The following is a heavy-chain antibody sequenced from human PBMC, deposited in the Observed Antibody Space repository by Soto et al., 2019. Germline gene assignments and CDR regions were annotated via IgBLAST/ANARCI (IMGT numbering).Heavy chain of an antibody. V-gene: IGHV3-23*01. CDR1: GFTFSSYA. CDR3: AKDSSYYPLRDAFDI. Sequence: GGSLRLSCAASGFTFSSYAMSWVRQAPGKGLEWVSAISGSGGSAYYADSVKGRFTISRDNSKNTLYLQMNSLRAEDTAVYYCAKDSSYYPLRDAFDIWGQGTMVTVSS. CDR2: ISGSGGSA. D-gene: IGHD1-26*01. J-gene: IGHJ3*02.